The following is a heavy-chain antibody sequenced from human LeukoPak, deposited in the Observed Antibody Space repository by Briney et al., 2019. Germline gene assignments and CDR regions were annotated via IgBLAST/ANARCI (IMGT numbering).Heavy chain of an antibody. J-gene: IGHJ4*02. CDR2: ISSSGSTI. V-gene: IGHV3-48*03. CDR3: ARVQDYYDSRKHSYFDY. D-gene: IGHD3-22*01. CDR1: GFTFSSYE. Sequence: GGSLRLSCAASGFTFSSYEMNWVRQAPGKGLEWVSYISSSGSTIYYADSVKGRFTISRDNSKNMLYLQMNSLRAEDTAVYYCARVQDYYDSRKHSYFDYWGQGTLVTVSS.